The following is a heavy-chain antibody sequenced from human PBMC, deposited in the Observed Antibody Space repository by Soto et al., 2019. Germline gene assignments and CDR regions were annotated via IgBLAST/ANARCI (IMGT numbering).Heavy chain of an antibody. Sequence: QLQLQESGPGLVKPSQTLSLTCAVSGGSISSGGYSWSWIRQPPGKALEWIGYNCHSRSTYYNPSLKSRVTRSVDRSKNQFSLKLSSVTAADTAVYYCARTPDYWGQGTLVTVSS. CDR3: ARTPDY. V-gene: IGHV4-30-2*01. CDR1: GGSISSGGYS. D-gene: IGHD2-15*01. J-gene: IGHJ4*02. CDR2: NCHSRST.